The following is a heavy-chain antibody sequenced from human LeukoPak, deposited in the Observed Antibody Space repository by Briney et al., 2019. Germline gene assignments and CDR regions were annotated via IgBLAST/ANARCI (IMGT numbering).Heavy chain of an antibody. J-gene: IGHJ4*02. CDR2: INHSGST. Sequence: ADTLSLTYALDGPSFSGSYWSWGRHPPGKGLELIGEINHSGSTNYNPSLKSRVTISVDTSKNQFSLKLSSVTAADTAVYYCARWRYRGSYYDCWGQGTLVTVSS. D-gene: IGHD1-26*01. CDR3: ARWRYRGSYYDC. CDR1: GPSFSGSY. V-gene: IGHV4-34*01.